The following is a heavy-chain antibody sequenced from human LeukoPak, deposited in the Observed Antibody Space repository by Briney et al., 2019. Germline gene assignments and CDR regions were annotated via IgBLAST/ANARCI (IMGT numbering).Heavy chain of an antibody. V-gene: IGHV3-74*03. D-gene: IGHD2/OR15-2a*01. CDR1: GLTFGKNW. J-gene: IGHJ4*02. CDR3: ATGLGFYYDY. CDR2: VNGDGTGT. Sequence: PGGSLRLSCAASGLTFGKNWMHWVRQAPGKGLVWASRVNGDGTGTTYADFVRGRFTISRDNAKNPVYLQMNSLSAEDTAVYYGATGLGFYYDYWGQGTRVTVSS.